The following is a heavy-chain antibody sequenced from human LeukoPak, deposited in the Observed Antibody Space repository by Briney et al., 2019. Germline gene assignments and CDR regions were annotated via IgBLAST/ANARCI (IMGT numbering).Heavy chain of an antibody. Sequence: GGSLRLSCAASGFTFSSYAMSWVRQAPGKGLEWVSAISGSGGSTYYADSVKGRFTISRDNSKNTLYPQMNNLRAEDTALYYCAKAIGGYSYGYWGRGTLLTVSS. V-gene: IGHV3-23*01. J-gene: IGHJ4*02. CDR2: ISGSGGST. D-gene: IGHD5-18*01. CDR3: AKAIGGYSYGY. CDR1: GFTFSSYA.